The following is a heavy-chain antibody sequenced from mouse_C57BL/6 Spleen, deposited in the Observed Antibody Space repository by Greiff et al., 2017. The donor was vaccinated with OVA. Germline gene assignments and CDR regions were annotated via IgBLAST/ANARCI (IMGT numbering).Heavy chain of an antibody. D-gene: IGHD1-1*01. V-gene: IGHV3-6*01. CDR2: ISYDGSN. CDR3: ARGDTTVVPHYAMDY. Sequence: EVQRVESGPGLVKPSQSLSLTCSVTGYSITSGYYWNWIRQFPGNKLEWMGYISYDGSNNYNPSLKNRISITRDTSKNQFFLKLNSVTTEDTATYYCARGDTTVVPHYAMDYWGQGTSVTVSS. J-gene: IGHJ4*01. CDR1: GYSITSGYY.